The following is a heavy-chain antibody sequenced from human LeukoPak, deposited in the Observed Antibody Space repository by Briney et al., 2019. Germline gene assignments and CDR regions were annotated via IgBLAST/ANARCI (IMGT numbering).Heavy chain of an antibody. CDR2: ISGSGGST. J-gene: IGHJ3*02. CDR1: GFTFSSYA. D-gene: IGHD3-3*01. V-gene: IGHV3-23*01. CDR3: AKVNFDFWSTDESGAFDI. Sequence: PGGSLRLSCAASGFTFSSYATNWVRQAPGKGLEWVSGISGSGGSTYYADSVKGRFTISRDNSKNTLYLQMNSLRAEDTAVYYCAKVNFDFWSTDESGAFDIWGQGTMVTVSS.